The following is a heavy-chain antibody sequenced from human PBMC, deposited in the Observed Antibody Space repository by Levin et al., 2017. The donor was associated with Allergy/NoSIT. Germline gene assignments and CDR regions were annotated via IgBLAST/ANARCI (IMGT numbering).Heavy chain of an antibody. J-gene: IGHJ4*02. CDR2: ISSTGSTR. CDR3: ARDRGSVGGDYFDY. V-gene: IGHV3-11*01. Sequence: GGSLRLSCAASGFKFSDYYMSWIRQAPGKGLEWVSYISSTGSTRDSADSVKGRFTISRDNAKNSLYLQMNSLRVEDTAVYYCARDRGSVGGDYFDYWGQGTLVSVSP. D-gene: IGHD3-10*01. CDR1: GFKFSDYY.